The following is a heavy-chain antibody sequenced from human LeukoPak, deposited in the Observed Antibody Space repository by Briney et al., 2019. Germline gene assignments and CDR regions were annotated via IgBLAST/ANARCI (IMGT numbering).Heavy chain of an antibody. J-gene: IGHJ4*02. CDR1: GFTFSSYT. CDR3: ARWRHSSGYYYDD. Sequence: GGSLRLSCAASGFTFSSYTMHWVRQAPGKGLEYVPAISSNGGSTYYANSVKGRFTISRDNSKNTLYLQMGSLRAEDMAVYYCARWRHSSGYYYDDWGQGTLVTVSS. V-gene: IGHV3-64*01. D-gene: IGHD3-22*01. CDR2: ISSNGGST.